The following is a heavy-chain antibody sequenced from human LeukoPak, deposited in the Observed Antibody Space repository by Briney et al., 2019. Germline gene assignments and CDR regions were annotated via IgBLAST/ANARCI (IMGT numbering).Heavy chain of an antibody. V-gene: IGHV1-69*13. CDR1: GGTFSSYA. J-gene: IGHJ6*02. D-gene: IGHD1-26*01. CDR3: ARTPVWENGMDV. CDR2: IIPIFGTA. Sequence: SVKVSCKASGGTFSSYAISWVRQAPGQGLEWMGGIIPIFGTANYAQKFQGRVTITADESTSTAYMELSSLRSEDTAVYYCARTPVWENGMDVWGQGTTVTVSS.